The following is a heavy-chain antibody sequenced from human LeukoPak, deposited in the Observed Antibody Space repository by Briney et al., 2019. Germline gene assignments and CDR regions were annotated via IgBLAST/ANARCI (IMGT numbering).Heavy chain of an antibody. Sequence: PSETLSLPCPVSGGSLSRGDYYWSWIRPPPRKGLGWGGYIYYSGSTYYNPSLKSRVIISVDKSKNQFSLKLSSVTAADTAVYYCARVGAGFRVASFDYWGQGTLVTVSS. J-gene: IGHJ4*02. CDR2: IYYSGST. CDR1: GGSLSRGDYY. V-gene: IGHV4-30-4*01. CDR3: ARVGAGFRVASFDY. D-gene: IGHD5-12*01.